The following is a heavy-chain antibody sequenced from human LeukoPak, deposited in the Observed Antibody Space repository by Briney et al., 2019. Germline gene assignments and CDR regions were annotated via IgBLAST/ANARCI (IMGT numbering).Heavy chain of an antibody. V-gene: IGHV3-30*04. CDR1: GFTFSGYS. Sequence: GTSLRLSCAASGFTFSGYSMFWVRQGPGSGLEYVPVISYDGSSKYYADSVKGRVTVSRDNAKNTLYLQVDSLRTEDTGIYYCVRDLVGASTWGQGTLVTVSS. CDR2: ISYDGSSK. CDR3: VRDLVGAST. D-gene: IGHD1-26*01. J-gene: IGHJ4*02.